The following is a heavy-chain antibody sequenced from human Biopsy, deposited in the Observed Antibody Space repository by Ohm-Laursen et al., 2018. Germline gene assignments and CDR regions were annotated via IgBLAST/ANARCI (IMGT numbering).Heavy chain of an antibody. CDR1: GFTLSSYS. Sequence: SLRLSCAATGFTLSSYSMNWVRQTPGKGLEWVSRFNSDGTDTTYADSVKGQFTISRDNAENSMYLQMSSLTDDDTAVYYCARDERWGQGTLVTVSS. V-gene: IGHV3-74*01. CDR2: FNSDGTDT. D-gene: IGHD5-24*01. CDR3: ARDER. J-gene: IGHJ4*02.